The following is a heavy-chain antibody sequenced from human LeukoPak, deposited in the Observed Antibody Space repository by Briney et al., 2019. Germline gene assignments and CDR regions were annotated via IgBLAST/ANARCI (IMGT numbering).Heavy chain of an antibody. J-gene: IGHJ3*02. CDR2: VSSSGGTT. V-gene: IGHV3-23*01. D-gene: IGHD1-26*01. CDR1: GFTLSTYA. Sequence: PGGSLRLSCEASGFTLSTYAMSWVRQAPGKGLEWVSRVSSSGGTTYYADSVKGRFTISRDDSKNTLYPQMNSLRDEDTAVYYCARRIVGVTAALDMWGQGTMVTVSS. CDR3: ARRIVGVTAALDM.